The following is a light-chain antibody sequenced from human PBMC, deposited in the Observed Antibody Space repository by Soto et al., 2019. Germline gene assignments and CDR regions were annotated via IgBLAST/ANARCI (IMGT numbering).Light chain of an antibody. V-gene: IGKV3-11*01. CDR3: QERSRWPPVT. J-gene: IGKJ4*01. CDR2: DAS. CDR1: QSVSRY. Sequence: EMVLTQSQVTLSLSPGESATLSCLASQSVSRYLAWYQQKPGQAPRLLIYDASKRATGIPARFSGSGSGTDFTLTISSLEPEDFALYYCQERSRWPPVTFGGGTKVDIK.